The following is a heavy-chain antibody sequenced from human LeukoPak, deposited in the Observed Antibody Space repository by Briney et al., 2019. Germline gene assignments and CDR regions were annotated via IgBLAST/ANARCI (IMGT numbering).Heavy chain of an antibody. CDR2: ISAYNGNT. D-gene: IGHD6-13*01. Sequence: VASVKVSCKASGYTFSSYGISWLRQAAGQGVEGMGWISAYNGNTNYAQKLQGRVTMTTDTSTSTAYMELRSLRSGDTAVYYCARVRIEQQSYDYWGQGTLVTVSS. J-gene: IGHJ4*02. V-gene: IGHV1-18*01. CDR3: ARVRIEQQSYDY. CDR1: GYTFSSYG.